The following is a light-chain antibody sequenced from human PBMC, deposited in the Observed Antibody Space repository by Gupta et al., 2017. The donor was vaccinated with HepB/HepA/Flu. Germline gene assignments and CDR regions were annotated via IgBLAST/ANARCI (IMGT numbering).Light chain of an antibody. Sequence: VMTQSQPSVTVTPGEPACISCRSSQSLRHSNGYNYLDWYLQKPGQSPKLLICLGSKRASGLPDRFSSSGSGTYFPLKISRVEADDVVVYCCRQSLQTLVTFGQGTRLEIK. CDR3: RQSLQTLVT. CDR2: LGS. CDR1: QSLRHSNGYNY. V-gene: IGKV2-28*01. J-gene: IGKJ5*01.